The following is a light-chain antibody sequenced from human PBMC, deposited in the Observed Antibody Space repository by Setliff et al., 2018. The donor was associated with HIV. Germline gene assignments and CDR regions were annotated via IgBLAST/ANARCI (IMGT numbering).Light chain of an antibody. CDR1: SSDIGRYNL. V-gene: IGLV2-23*01. CDR3: CSYAGSSTTYV. CDR2: QAT. J-gene: IGLJ1*01. Sequence: QSVLTQPASVSGSPGQSITISCTGTSSDIGRYNLVSWYQQYPGKAPKLMIYQATKRPSGVSNRFSGSKSGNTASLTISGLQAEAEADYYCCSYAGSSTTYVFGTGTKV.